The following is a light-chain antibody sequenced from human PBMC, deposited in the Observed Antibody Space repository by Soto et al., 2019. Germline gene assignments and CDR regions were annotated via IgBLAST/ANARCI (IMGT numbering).Light chain of an antibody. J-gene: IGKJ1*01. CDR1: QSVSSSY. CDR2: GAS. V-gene: IGKV3-20*01. Sequence: EIVLTQSPGTLSLSPGERATLSCRASQSVSSSYLAWYQQKPGQAPRLLIYGASSRATGIPDRFSGSGSGTDFTLTISRLEPEDFAVYYCPQYGRSPPFGQGTKVEIK. CDR3: PQYGRSPP.